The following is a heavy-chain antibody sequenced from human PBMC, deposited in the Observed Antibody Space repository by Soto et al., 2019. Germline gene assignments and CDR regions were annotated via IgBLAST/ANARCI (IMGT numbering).Heavy chain of an antibody. V-gene: IGHV1-46*01. CDR3: ARGPFRGFGELMHNYYDMDV. J-gene: IGHJ6*02. CDR1: GYTFSSYY. CDR2: INPSGDHT. D-gene: IGHD3-10*01. Sequence: ASVKVSCKASGYTFSSYYLQWVRQAPGQGLEWMGIINPSGDHTSYEEKFHGRITMTSNTSTSTVYMELSSLRSDDTAVYYCARGPFRGFGELMHNYYDMDVWG.